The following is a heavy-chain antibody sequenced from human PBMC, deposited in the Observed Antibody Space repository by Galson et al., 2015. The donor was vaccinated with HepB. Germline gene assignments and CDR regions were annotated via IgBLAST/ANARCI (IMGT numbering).Heavy chain of an antibody. CDR2: INWDDDK. Sequence: PALVKPTQTLTLTCTFSGFSLSISGVAVGWIRQPPGKALEWLALINWDDDKRYRPSLKSRLTITKDTSKNQVVPTLTKGGPIDTATYYCAHLNYDYVWGSYRARGYYFDYWGQGTLVTVSS. CDR1: GFSLSISGVA. J-gene: IGHJ4*02. D-gene: IGHD3-16*02. V-gene: IGHV2-5*02. CDR3: AHLNYDYVWGSYRARGYYFDY.